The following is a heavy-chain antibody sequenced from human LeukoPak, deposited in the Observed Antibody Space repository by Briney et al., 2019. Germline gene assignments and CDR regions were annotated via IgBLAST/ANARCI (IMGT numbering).Heavy chain of an antibody. Sequence: SVKVSCKASGGTFKSYAITWVRQAPGQGLEWMGGIIPMFTPARYAQNFQGRVTITTDESTSTAYMELSSLKSEDTAVYYCARGAHSGSYSSWFHPWGQGTLVTVSS. CDR3: ARGAHSGSYSSWFHP. CDR1: GGTFKSYA. J-gene: IGHJ5*02. V-gene: IGHV1-69*05. D-gene: IGHD3-10*01. CDR2: IIPMFTPA.